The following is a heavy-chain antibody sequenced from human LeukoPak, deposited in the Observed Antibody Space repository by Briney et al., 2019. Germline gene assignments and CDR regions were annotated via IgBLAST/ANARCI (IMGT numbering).Heavy chain of an antibody. CDR3: ARRRYCSSTSCYEIDY. CDR2: IIPILGIA. CDR1: GGTFSSYA. Sequence: ASVKVSCKASGGTFSSYAISWVRQAPGQGLEWMGRIIPILGIANYAQKFQGRVTITADKSTSTAYMELSSLRSEDTAVYYRARRRYCSSTSCYEIDYWGQGTLVTVSS. V-gene: IGHV1-69*04. D-gene: IGHD2-2*01. J-gene: IGHJ4*02.